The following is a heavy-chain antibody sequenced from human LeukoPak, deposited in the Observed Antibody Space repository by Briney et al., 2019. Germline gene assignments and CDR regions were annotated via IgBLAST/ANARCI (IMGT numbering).Heavy chain of an antibody. J-gene: IGHJ4*02. V-gene: IGHV4-34*01. Sequence: SETLSLTCAVYGGSFSGYYWSWIRQPPGKGLEWIGEINHSGSTNYNPSLKSRVTISVDTSKNQFSLKLSSVTAADTAVYYCARARAFGVVIIRYDYRGQGTLVTVSS. D-gene: IGHD3-3*01. CDR2: INHSGST. CDR3: ARARAFGVVIIRYDY. CDR1: GGSFSGYY.